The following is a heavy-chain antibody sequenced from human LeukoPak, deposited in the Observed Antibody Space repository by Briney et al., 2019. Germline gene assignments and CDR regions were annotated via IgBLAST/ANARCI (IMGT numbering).Heavy chain of an antibody. CDR1: GGSISSYY. CDR3: ARGGYYGSGNDFRFDP. Sequence: SETLSLTCTVSGGSISSYYWSWFRQPPGKGLEWIGKIYNSGSTNYKPSLKSRVTISVDTSKNQFSLKLSSVTAADTAVYYCARGGYYGSGNDFRFDPWGQGTLVTVSS. V-gene: IGHV4-59*01. J-gene: IGHJ5*02. D-gene: IGHD3-10*01. CDR2: IYNSGST.